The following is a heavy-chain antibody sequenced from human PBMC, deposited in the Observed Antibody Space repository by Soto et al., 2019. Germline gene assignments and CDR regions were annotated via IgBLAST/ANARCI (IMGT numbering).Heavy chain of an antibody. V-gene: IGHV1-18*01. J-gene: IGHJ5*02. CDR3: ARDPWAGHDSSGYYYSGSNWFDP. D-gene: IGHD3-22*01. CDR1: GYTFTSYG. CDR2: ICAYNGNT. Sequence: ASVKVSCKASGYTFTSYGISWVRQAPGQGLEWMGWICAYNGNTNYAQKLQGRVTMTTDTSTSTAYMELRSLRSDDTAVYYCARDPWAGHDSSGYYYSGSNWFDPWGQGTLVTVSS.